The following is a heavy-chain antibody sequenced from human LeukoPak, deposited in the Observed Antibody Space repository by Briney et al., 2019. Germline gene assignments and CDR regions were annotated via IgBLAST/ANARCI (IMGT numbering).Heavy chain of an antibody. Sequence: SETLSLTCTVSGGSISSGSYYWSWIRQPPGKGLEWIGSIFYDGSSDYNPSLKSRVTISVDTSKNQFSLKLRSVTAADTAVYYCARALPHYDFWSGYRYYFDYWGQGTLVTVSS. CDR3: ARALPHYDFWSGYRYYFDY. CDR1: GGSISSGSYY. V-gene: IGHV4-39*07. J-gene: IGHJ4*02. CDR2: IFYDGSS. D-gene: IGHD3-3*01.